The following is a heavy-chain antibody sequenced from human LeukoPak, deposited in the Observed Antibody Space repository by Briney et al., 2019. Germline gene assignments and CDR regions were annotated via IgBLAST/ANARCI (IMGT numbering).Heavy chain of an antibody. Sequence: PSETLSLTCTVSGGSISSSSYYWGWIRQPPGKGLEWIGSIYYSGSTYYNPSLKSRVTISVDTSKNQFSLKLSSVTAADTAVYYCARAVFSYCSGGSCPYFDCWGQGTLVTVSS. CDR2: IYYSGST. CDR3: ARAVFSYCSGGSCPYFDC. J-gene: IGHJ4*02. CDR1: GGSISSSSYY. D-gene: IGHD2-15*01. V-gene: IGHV4-39*07.